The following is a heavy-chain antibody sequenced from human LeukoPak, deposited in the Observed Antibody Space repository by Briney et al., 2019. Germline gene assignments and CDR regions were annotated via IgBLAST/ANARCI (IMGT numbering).Heavy chain of an antibody. CDR3: ARDVEMATGAYSGARLQFYYYYYMGV. CDR2: INPNSGGT. D-gene: IGHD5-24*01. Sequence: ASVKVSCKASGYTFTGYYMHWVRQAPGQGLEWMGWINPNSGGTNYAQKFQGRVTMTRDTSISTAYMELSRLRSEDTAVYYCARDVEMATGAYSGARLQFYYYYYMGVWGKGTTVTVSS. J-gene: IGHJ6*03. V-gene: IGHV1-2*02. CDR1: GYTFTGYY.